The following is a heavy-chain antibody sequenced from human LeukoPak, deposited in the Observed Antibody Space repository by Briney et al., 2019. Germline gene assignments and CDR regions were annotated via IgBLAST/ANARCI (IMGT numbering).Heavy chain of an antibody. Sequence: SETLSLTCAVSGVSISNSSWWSWVRQSPGKGLEWIGEIHHGGSTTYNPSLKSRVTISLDESKNQFSLKLNSVTAADTAMYYCATYYDRSGYKWDYWGQGTLVTVSS. D-gene: IGHD3-22*01. CDR1: GVSISNSSW. CDR2: IHHGGST. V-gene: IGHV4-4*02. J-gene: IGHJ4*02. CDR3: ATYYDRSGYKWDY.